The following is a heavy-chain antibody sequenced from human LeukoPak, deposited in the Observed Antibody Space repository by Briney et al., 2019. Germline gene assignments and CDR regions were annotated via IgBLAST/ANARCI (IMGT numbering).Heavy chain of an antibody. Sequence: GESLKISCKGSGYSFTSNWIGWVRQMPGKGLEWMGVIYDGDSDIRYSPSFQGQVTISVDKSTSTAYLQWSSLKASDSAMYYCARGWGFDLFGYWGQGTLVTVSS. CDR2: IYDGDSDI. CDR3: ARGWGFDLFGY. CDR1: GYSFTSNW. J-gene: IGHJ4*02. V-gene: IGHV5-51*01. D-gene: IGHD3-16*01.